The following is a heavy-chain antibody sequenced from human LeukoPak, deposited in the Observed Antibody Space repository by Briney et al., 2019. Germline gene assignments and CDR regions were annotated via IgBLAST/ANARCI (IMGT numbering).Heavy chain of an antibody. V-gene: IGHV3-30*18. CDR2: ISYDGSNK. CDR3: AKDPDYYDSSGYPDY. J-gene: IGHJ4*02. D-gene: IGHD3-22*01. Sequence: GRSLRLSCAASGFTFSSYGMHWVRQAPGKGLEWVVVISYDGSNKYYADSVKGRFTISRDNSKNTLYLQMNSLRAEDTAVYYCAKDPDYYDSSGYPDYWGQGTLVTVSS. CDR1: GFTFSSYG.